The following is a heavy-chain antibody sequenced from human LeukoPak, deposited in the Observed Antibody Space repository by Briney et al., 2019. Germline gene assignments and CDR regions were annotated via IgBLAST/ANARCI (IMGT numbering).Heavy chain of an antibody. CDR2: VFYSGST. D-gene: IGHD4-17*01. CDR3: ARHSGLRSPLGN. J-gene: IGHJ4*02. CDR1: GGSISSTSYY. Sequence: PSETLSLTCTVSGGSISSTSYYWGWIRQPPGKGLEWIGSVFYSGSTYYSPSLKSRVTISVDTSRNQVSLKLSSVTAADTAVYYCARHSGLRSPLGNWGQGTLVTVSS. V-gene: IGHV4-39*01.